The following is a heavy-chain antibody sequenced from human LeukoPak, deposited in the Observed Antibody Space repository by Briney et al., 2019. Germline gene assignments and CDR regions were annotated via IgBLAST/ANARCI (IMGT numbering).Heavy chain of an antibody. V-gene: IGHV1-2*02. CDR1: EYTFTGYY. D-gene: IGHD6-13*01. CDR3: ARDIAAAGFYYYMDV. CDR2: IDPNTGDS. J-gene: IGHJ6*03. Sequence: ASVKVSCKASEYTFTGYYIHWVRQAPGQGLEWMGWIDPNTGDSNYVQKFQGRVTMTRDTSISTAYMELSRLRSDDTAVYYCARDIAAAGFYYYMDVWGKGTTVTVSS.